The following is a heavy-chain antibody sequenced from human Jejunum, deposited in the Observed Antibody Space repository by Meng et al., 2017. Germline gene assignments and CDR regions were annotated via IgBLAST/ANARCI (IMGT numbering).Heavy chain of an antibody. D-gene: IGHD3-22*01. CDR3: VRSHYYDGSGYYLDY. CDR1: GFTFRSYW. Sequence: GESLKISCAASGFTFRSYWMHWVRQAPGKGLAWVSRINGDGSSTSYADSVKGRFTISKDNAKNTLYLQMDSLRVEDTAVYYCVRSHYYDGSGYYLDYWGQGTLVTVSS. J-gene: IGHJ4*02. CDR2: INGDGSST. V-gene: IGHV3-74*01.